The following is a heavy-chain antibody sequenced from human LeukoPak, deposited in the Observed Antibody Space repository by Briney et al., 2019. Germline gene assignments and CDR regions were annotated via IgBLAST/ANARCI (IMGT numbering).Heavy chain of an antibody. CDR1: GFTFSGFW. CDR2: INSDGSEG. J-gene: IGHJ3*02. CDR3: ARDIPTVASQAAFDI. Sequence: PGGSLRLSCAVSGFTFSGFWMSWSRQAPGKGLEWVASINSDGSEGYYADVVKGRFTISRDNAKNSLYLQINSLRAEDTAVYYCARDIPTVASQAAFDIWGQGTMVTVSS. D-gene: IGHD2-21*01. V-gene: IGHV3-7*03.